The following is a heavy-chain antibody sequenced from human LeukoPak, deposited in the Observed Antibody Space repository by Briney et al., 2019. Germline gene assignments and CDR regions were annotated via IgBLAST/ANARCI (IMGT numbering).Heavy chain of an antibody. CDR3: ARDDASSSSFDY. V-gene: IGHV4-59*01. Sequence: PSETLSLTCAVYGGSFSGYYWSWIRQPPGKGLEWIGYIYYSGSTNYNPSLKSRVTISVDTSESQFSLKLSSVTAADTAVYYCARDDASSSSFDYWGQGTLVTVSS. J-gene: IGHJ4*02. CDR2: IYYSGST. CDR1: GGSFSGYY. D-gene: IGHD6-6*01.